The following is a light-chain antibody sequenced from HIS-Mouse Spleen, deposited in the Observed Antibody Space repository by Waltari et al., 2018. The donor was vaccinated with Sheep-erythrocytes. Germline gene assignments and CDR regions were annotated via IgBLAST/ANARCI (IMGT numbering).Light chain of an antibody. Sequence: QSALTQPASVSGSPGQSVTISCTGTSRDVGGYNYFPWYQQHPGKAPKLMIYEVSNRPSGVSNRFSGSKSGNTASLTISGLQAEDEADYYCSSYTSSSTLWVFGGGTKLTVL. CDR1: SRDVGGYNY. CDR3: SSYTSSSTLWV. CDR2: EVS. V-gene: IGLV2-14*01. J-gene: IGLJ3*02.